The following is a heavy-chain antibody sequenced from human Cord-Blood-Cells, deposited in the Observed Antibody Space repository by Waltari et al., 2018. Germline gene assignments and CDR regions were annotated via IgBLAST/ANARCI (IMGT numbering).Heavy chain of an antibody. V-gene: IGHV3-21*01. J-gene: IGHJ4*02. CDR2: ISSSSSYI. Sequence: EVQLVESGGGLVKPGGSLRLSCAAPGFTFSSYSMTWVRQAPGKGLEWVSSISSSSSYIYYADSVKGRFTISRDNAKNSLYLQMNSLRAEDTAVYYCARDGSSTGTDYWGQGTLVTVSS. CDR1: GFTFSSYS. CDR3: ARDGSSTGTDY. D-gene: IGHD1-1*01.